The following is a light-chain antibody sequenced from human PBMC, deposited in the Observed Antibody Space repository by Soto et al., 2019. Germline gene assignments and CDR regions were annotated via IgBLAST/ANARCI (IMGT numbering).Light chain of an antibody. CDR3: AAWDDTVRSYV. CDR2: RND. CDR1: ISNIGNNY. J-gene: IGLJ1*01. Sequence: QSVLTQPSSXXGTXXXXXXISCSGSISNIGNNYVYWFQQLPGTAPKVLSNRNDQRPSGVPDRFSGSKSGTSASLAISGLRSEDEADYYCAAWDDTVRSYVFGTGTKLTVL. V-gene: IGLV1-47*01.